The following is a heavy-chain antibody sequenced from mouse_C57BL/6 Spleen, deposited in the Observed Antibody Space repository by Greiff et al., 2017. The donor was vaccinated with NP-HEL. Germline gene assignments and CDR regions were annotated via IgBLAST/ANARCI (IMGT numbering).Heavy chain of an antibody. CDR2: IYPGDGDT. Sequence: QVQLQQSGPELVKPGASVKISCKASGYAFSSSWMNWVKQRPGKGLEWIGRIYPGDGDTNYNGKFKGKATLTADKSSSTAYMQLSSLTSEDSAVYFCARKVTTVVEGFAYWGQGTLVTVSA. D-gene: IGHD1-1*01. J-gene: IGHJ3*01. CDR3: ARKVTTVVEGFAY. CDR1: GYAFSSSW. V-gene: IGHV1-82*01.